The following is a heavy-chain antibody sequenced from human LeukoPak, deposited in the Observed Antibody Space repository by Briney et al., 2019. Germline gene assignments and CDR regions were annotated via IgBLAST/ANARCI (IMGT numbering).Heavy chain of an antibody. J-gene: IGHJ4*02. CDR3: AAENTYDSGTYYFPSDY. V-gene: IGHV4-61*02. D-gene: IGHD3-10*01. CDR2: IYTSGST. CDR1: GGSISSGTYY. Sequence: PSETLSLTCTVSGGSISSGTYYWSWIRQPAGKGLEWIGRIYTSGSTNYNPSLKSRVSISVDTSKNQFSLKLSSVPAADTAVYYCAAENTYDSGTYYFPSDYSGQGTLVTVSP.